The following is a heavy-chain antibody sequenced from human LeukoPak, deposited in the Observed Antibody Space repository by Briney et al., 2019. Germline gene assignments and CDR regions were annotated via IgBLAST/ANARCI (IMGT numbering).Heavy chain of an antibody. CDR3: ARDYDILTGGEAFDI. D-gene: IGHD3-9*01. Sequence: SETLSLTCTVSGGSISSYYWSWIRQSPGEGLEWIGYIGYIYYSGSTNYNPSLKSRVTISVDTSKNQFSLKLSSVTAADTAVYYCARDYDILTGGEAFDIWGQGTMVTVSS. V-gene: IGHV4-59*08. J-gene: IGHJ3*02. CDR1: GGSISSYY. CDR2: IGYIYYSGST.